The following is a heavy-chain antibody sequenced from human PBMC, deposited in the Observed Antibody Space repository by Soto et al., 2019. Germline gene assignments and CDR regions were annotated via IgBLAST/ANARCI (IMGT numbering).Heavy chain of an antibody. V-gene: IGHV1-3*01. CDR3: VRRHVSATGIDWFDP. CDR2: INAANGDT. D-gene: IGHD6-13*01. J-gene: IGHJ5*02. Sequence: VASVKVSCKASGYTFTSYGTIWGRQPPGQRLEWMGWINAANGDTKYSPKFQGRVTITRDTSASTAYMELSSLRSEDTAVYYCVRRHVSATGIDWFDPWGQGTLVTVSS. CDR1: GYTFTSYG.